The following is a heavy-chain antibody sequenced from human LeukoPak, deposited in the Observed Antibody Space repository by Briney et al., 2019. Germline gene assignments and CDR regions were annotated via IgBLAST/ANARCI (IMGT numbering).Heavy chain of an antibody. D-gene: IGHD6-19*01. CDR2: IYYSGST. Sequence: SETLSLTCTVSGGSISSYYWSWIRQPPGKGLEWIGYIYYSGSTNYNPSLKSRVTISVDTSKNQFSLKLSSVTAADTAVYYCASSSGWFRGTYWGQGTLVTVSS. CDR1: GGSISSYY. CDR3: ASSSGWFRGTY. J-gene: IGHJ4*02. V-gene: IGHV4-59*12.